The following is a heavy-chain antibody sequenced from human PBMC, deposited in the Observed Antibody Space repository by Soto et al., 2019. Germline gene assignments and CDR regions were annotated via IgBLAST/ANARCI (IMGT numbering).Heavy chain of an antibody. Sequence: QVQLVESGGGVVQPGRSLRLSCAASGFSFSSYGIHWVRQAPGKGLEWVAVIWYDGSNEYYADSVKGRFSISRDNSKRTGFLEMRGLGGEGTAGDYCGKRRGGGAVVPDYWGQGTLVTVSS. CDR2: IWYDGSNE. V-gene: IGHV3-33*06. CDR1: GFSFSSYG. D-gene: IGHD2-21*01. J-gene: IGHJ4*02. CDR3: GKRRGGGAVVPDY.